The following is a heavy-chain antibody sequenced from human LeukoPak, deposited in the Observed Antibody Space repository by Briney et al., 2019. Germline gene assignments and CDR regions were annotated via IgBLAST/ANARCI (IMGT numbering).Heavy chain of an antibody. V-gene: IGHV5-51*01. Sequence: GESLKISCKGSGYTFTNYWIGWVRQMPGKGLEWMGIIYPGDSDTRYSPSFQGQVTISADKSISTAYLQWSSLKASDTAMYYCARGGDRESIYYYYGMDVWGQGTTVTVSS. J-gene: IGHJ6*02. CDR1: GYTFTNYW. D-gene: IGHD2-21*02. CDR2: IYPGDSDT. CDR3: ARGGDRESIYYYYGMDV.